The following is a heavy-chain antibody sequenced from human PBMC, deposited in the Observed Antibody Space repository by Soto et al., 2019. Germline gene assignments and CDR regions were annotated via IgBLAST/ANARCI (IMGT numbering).Heavy chain of an antibody. V-gene: IGHV4-34*01. Sequence: SETLSLTCAVYGGSFSGYYWSWIRQPPGKGLEWIGEINHSGSTNYNPSLKSRVTISVDTSKNQFSLKLSSVTAADTAVYYCARGPITTNPRFDPWGQGTLVTVSS. CDR1: GGSFSGYY. J-gene: IGHJ5*02. CDR3: ARGPITTNPRFDP. D-gene: IGHD3-22*01. CDR2: INHSGST.